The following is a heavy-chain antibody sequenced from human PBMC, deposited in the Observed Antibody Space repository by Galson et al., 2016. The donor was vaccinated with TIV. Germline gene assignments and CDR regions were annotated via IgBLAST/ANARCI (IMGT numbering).Heavy chain of an antibody. Sequence: SVKVSCKVSGGSFSTYAINWVRQAPGQGPEWMGRIIPILGPTKYAQRFQGRVSITADRSTNTAYMDLSSLRSDDTAVYYCARDNQATFGYDDAFDIWGHGTLVTVSS. CDR2: IIPILGPT. CDR3: ARDNQATFGYDDAFDI. D-gene: IGHD5-12*01. V-gene: IGHV1-69*06. CDR1: GGSFSTYA. J-gene: IGHJ3*02.